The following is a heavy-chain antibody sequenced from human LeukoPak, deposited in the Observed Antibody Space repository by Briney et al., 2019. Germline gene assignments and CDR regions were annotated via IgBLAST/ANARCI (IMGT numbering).Heavy chain of an antibody. CDR3: ARVKTYYYDSSGPKGAFDI. D-gene: IGHD3-22*01. Sequence: GGSLRLSCAASGFTFSGSAMHWVRQASGKGLEWVGRIRSKANSYATAYAASVKGRFTISRDDSKNTAYLQMNSLKTEDTAVYYCARVKTYYYDSSGPKGAFDIWGQGTMVTVSS. CDR1: GFTFSGSA. V-gene: IGHV3-73*01. J-gene: IGHJ3*02. CDR2: IRSKANSYAT.